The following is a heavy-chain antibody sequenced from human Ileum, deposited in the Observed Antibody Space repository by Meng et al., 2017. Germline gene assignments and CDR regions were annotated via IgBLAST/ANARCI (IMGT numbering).Heavy chain of an antibody. Sequence: GESLKISCAASGFALSNYGMHWVRQAPGKGLEWVAIIWSDESNKYYADSVKGRFTISRDTSQNTLYLHMDSLRAEDTAVYYCARNRGPCNGGSCYFDYWGQG. J-gene: IGHJ4*02. D-gene: IGHD2-15*01. CDR3: ARNRGPCNGGSCYFDY. CDR1: GFALSNYG. V-gene: IGHV3-33*01. CDR2: IWSDESNK.